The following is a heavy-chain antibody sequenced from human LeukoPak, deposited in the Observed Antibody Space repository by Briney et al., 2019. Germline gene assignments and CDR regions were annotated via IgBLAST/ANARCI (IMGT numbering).Heavy chain of an antibody. CDR3: ARGILSDDAFDI. Sequence: ASVKVSCKASGYTFTSYDINWVRQATGQGLEWKGWMNPNSGNTGYVQKFQGRVNMTRNTSISTAYMELSSLRSEDTAVYYCARGILSDDAFDIWGQGTMVTVSS. CDR2: MNPNSGNT. V-gene: IGHV1-8*01. CDR1: GYTFTSYD. J-gene: IGHJ3*02.